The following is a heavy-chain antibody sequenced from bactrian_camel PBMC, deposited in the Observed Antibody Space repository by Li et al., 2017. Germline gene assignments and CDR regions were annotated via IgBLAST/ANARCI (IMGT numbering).Heavy chain of an antibody. CDR3: ATAKWLQQCTGPAHDYNY. CDR1: GYTFTRHC. V-gene: IGHV3S10*01. Sequence: DVQLVESGGGSVQAGGSLRLSCKASGYTFTRHCMGWFRQAPGKEHEAVSYIDRDGTTTYANSVKGRFTISKDNNKNTLYLQMDNLKPADTAMYYCATAKWLQQCTGPAHDYNYWGQGTQVTVS. D-gene: IGHD1*01. J-gene: IGHJ4*01. CDR2: IDRDGTT.